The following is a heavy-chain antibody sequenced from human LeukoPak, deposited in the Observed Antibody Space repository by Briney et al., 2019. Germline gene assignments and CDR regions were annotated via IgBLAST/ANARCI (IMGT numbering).Heavy chain of an antibody. CDR2: IRGSGGST. CDR3: ARDLNWETY. V-gene: IGHV3-23*01. J-gene: IGHJ4*02. CDR1: GFTFSSYA. Sequence: GGSLRLSCAASGFTFSSYAMSWVRQAPGKGLEWVSAIRGSGGSTYYADSVKGRFTISRDNAKNSLYLQMNSLRAEDTAVYYCARDLNWETYWGQGTLVSVSS. D-gene: IGHD7-27*01.